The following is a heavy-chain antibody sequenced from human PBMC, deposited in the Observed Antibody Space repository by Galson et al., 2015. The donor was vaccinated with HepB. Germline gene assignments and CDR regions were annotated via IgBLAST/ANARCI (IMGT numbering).Heavy chain of an antibody. J-gene: IGHJ4*02. CDR3: ARWRLGGAAGADY. V-gene: IGHV3-30-3*01. CDR2: ISYDGSNK. Sequence: SLRLSCAASGFTFSSYAMHWVRQAPGKGLEWVAVISYDGSNKYYADSVKGRFTISRDNSKNTLYLQMNSLRAEDTAVYYCARWRLGGAAGADYWGQGTLVTVSS. CDR1: GFTFSSYA. D-gene: IGHD6-13*01.